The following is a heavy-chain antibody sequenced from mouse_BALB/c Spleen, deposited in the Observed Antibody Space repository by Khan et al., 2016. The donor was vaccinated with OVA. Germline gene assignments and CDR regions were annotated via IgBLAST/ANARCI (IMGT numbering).Heavy chain of an antibody. V-gene: IGHV1-4*01. Sequence: QVQLQQSGAKLARPGASVKMSCKASGYTFTTYTIHWVKQRPGQGLEWIGYIIPSTDYTTYNQKFKDKATLTADKSSSTAYMQLSSLTSDDSAVYYCAKEGAYYRSDGWFAYWGQGTLVTVSA. CDR2: IIPSTDYT. CDR1: GYTFTTYT. CDR3: AKEGAYYRSDGWFAY. J-gene: IGHJ3*01. D-gene: IGHD2-14*01.